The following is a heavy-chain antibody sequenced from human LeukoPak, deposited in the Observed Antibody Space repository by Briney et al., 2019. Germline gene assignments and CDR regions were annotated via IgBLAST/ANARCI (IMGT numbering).Heavy chain of an antibody. Sequence: GGSLRLSCAASGFTFSSHAMNWVRQAPGKGLEWVSAISGSGVSTYYADSVKGRFTISRDNSKNTLYLQMNSLRAEDTAVYYCAKDRIAVAPYYFDYWGQGTLVTVSS. D-gene: IGHD6-19*01. CDR2: ISGSGVST. J-gene: IGHJ4*02. V-gene: IGHV3-23*01. CDR3: AKDRIAVAPYYFDY. CDR1: GFTFSSHA.